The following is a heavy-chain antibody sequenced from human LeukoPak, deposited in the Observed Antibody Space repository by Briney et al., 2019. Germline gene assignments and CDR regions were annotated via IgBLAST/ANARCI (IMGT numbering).Heavy chain of an antibody. J-gene: IGHJ5*02. V-gene: IGHV3-23*01. CDR1: GLTFSNYA. CDR3: AKGAAMVQGVLDP. D-gene: IGHD3-10*01. Sequence: GGSLRLSCAASGLTFSNYAMSWVRQAPGKGLEWVSAISGSGGSTYYADSVKGRFTISRDNSKNTLYLQMNSLRAEDMAVYYCAKGAAMVQGVLDPWGQGTLVTVSS. CDR2: ISGSGGST.